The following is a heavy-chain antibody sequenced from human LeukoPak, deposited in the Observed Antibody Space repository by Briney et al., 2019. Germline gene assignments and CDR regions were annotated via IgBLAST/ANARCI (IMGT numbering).Heavy chain of an antibody. CDR3: ARGRGVRGVDFDY. J-gene: IGHJ4*02. CDR2: INHSGST. Sequence: PSETLSLTCAVYGGSFSGYYWSWIRQPPGKGLEWIGEINHSGSTNYNPSLKSRVTISVDTSKNQFSLKLSSVTAADTAVYYCARGRGVRGVDFDYWGQGTLVTVSS. D-gene: IGHD3-10*01. V-gene: IGHV4-34*01. CDR1: GGSFSGYY.